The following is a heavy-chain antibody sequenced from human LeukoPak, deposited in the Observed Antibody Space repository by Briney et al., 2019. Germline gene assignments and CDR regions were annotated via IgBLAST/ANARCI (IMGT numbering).Heavy chain of an antibody. V-gene: IGHV4-59*08. CDR2: IYSSGST. D-gene: IGHD3-22*01. CDR1: GGSITSYY. Sequence: SETLSLTCTVSGGSITSYYWSWIRQPPGKGLEWIGYIYSSGSTNYNPSLKSRLTISVDTSNNQFSLRLTSVTAADTAVYFCARHRDYYDTWGHGTLVTVSS. J-gene: IGHJ4*01. CDR3: ARHRDYYDT.